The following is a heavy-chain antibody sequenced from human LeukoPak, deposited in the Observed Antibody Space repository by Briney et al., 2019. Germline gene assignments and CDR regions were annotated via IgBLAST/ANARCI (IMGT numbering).Heavy chain of an antibody. CDR2: ISSDGSII. CDR1: GFNITSNY. J-gene: IGHJ4*02. Sequence: PGGSLRLSCAASGFNITSNYMNWVRQAPGKGLEWVSHISSDGSIIYYADSVKGRFTISRDNAKESVYLQMNTLRAEDTAVYYCVRYYYNVSGSAAPFDSWGQGTLVTVSS. D-gene: IGHD3-10*01. CDR3: VRYYYNVSGSAAPFDS. V-gene: IGHV3-48*03.